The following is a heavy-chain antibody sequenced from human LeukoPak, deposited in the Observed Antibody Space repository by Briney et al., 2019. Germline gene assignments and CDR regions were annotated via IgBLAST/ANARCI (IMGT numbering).Heavy chain of an antibody. CDR3: AGQYTGYDAFDY. Sequence: ASVKVSCKASGYTFTSYYMHWVRQAPGQGLEWMGIINPSGGSTSYAQKFQGRVTMTRDTSTSTVYMELSSLRSEDTAVYYCAGQYTGYDAFDYWGQGTLVTVSS. CDR2: INPSGGST. V-gene: IGHV1-46*01. D-gene: IGHD5-12*01. J-gene: IGHJ4*02. CDR1: GYTFTSYY.